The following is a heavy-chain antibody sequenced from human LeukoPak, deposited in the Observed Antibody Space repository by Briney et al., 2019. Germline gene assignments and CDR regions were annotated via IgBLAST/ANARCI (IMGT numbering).Heavy chain of an antibody. D-gene: IGHD2-2*01. V-gene: IGHV4-59*01. CDR2: IYYGGST. J-gene: IGHJ4*02. CDR1: GGSISSYY. CDR3: ARLNIVVPAASSYYFDY. Sequence: SETLSLTCTVSGGSISSYYWSWIRQPPGKGLEWIGYIYYGGSTSYTPSLKSRVTISVDTSKNQFSLKLSSVTAADTALYYCARLNIVVPAASSYYFDYWGQGTLVTVSS.